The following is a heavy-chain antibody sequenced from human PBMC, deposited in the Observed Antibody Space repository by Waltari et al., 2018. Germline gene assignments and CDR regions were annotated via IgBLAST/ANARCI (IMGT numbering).Heavy chain of an antibody. CDR3: AGSHSREYYYMDV. CDR1: GFTFSSYV. D-gene: IGHD6-13*01. J-gene: IGHJ6*03. Sequence: QAQLVESGGGVVQPGRSVRLSCAASGFTFSSYVMHWVRQAPGKGLEWVAVITYDGRNQFYADFVKGRFTISRDNSKNTLYLQINSLRAEDAAVYYCAGSHSREYYYMDVWGKGTTVTVSS. CDR2: ITYDGRNQ. V-gene: IGHV3-30*04.